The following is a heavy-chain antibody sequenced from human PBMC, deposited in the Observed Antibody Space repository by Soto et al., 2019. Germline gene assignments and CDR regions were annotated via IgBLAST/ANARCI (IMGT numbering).Heavy chain of an antibody. J-gene: IGHJ6*02. V-gene: IGHV4-59*01. Sequence: TPSLPYTVSGGSISRYYLSWIRQPPGEGLEGIGDMYNTGSTVYNPPFKSRVTISVDTSKNQFSLKLNSVTAADTAVYYCARDLWGYCGTDCYPLDVWGQGTMVTVSS. D-gene: IGHD2-21*02. CDR1: GGSISRYY. CDR2: MYNTGST. CDR3: ARDLWGYCGTDCYPLDV.